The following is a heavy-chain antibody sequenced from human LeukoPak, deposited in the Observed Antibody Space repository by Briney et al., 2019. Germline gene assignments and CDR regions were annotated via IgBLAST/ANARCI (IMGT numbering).Heavy chain of an antibody. J-gene: IGHJ4*02. CDR2: IKSKTDGGTT. D-gene: IGHD2-21*01. V-gene: IGHV3-15*01. Sequence: GGSLRLSCAASGFTFSNAWMSWVRQAPGKGLEWVGRIKSKTDGGTTDYAAPVKGRFTISRDDSKNTLYLHMNSLKTEDTAVYYCTTVRCGGDCYSDYWGQGTLVTVSS. CDR3: TTVRCGGDCYSDY. CDR1: GFTFSNAW.